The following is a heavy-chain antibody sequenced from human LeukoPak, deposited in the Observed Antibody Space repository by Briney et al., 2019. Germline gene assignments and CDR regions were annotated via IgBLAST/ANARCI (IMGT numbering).Heavy chain of an antibody. V-gene: IGHV4-34*01. D-gene: IGHD3-22*01. CDR1: SGSVTGYY. Sequence: SETLSLTCAVYSGSVTGYYWTWIRQSPGKGLEWIGEINYSETTNYNPSFESRVTISVDTSKNQFSLKLSSVTAADTAVYYCARDVVLIKPKPLLSHFYMDVWGKGTTVTISS. J-gene: IGHJ6*03. CDR3: ARDVVLIKPKPLLSHFYMDV. CDR2: INYSETT.